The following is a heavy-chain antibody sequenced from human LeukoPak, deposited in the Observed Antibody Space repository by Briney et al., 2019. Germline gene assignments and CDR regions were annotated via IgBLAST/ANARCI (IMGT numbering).Heavy chain of an antibody. D-gene: IGHD3-22*01. Sequence: ARGSLRLSCAASGFTFINAWMTWVRQAPGKGLEWVGLIKSKTNGETTYYAAPVKGRFTISRDDSKNTLYLQMHSLQTEDTAVYYSTTAPDRSDYWGQGTLVTVSS. CDR3: TTAPDRSDY. J-gene: IGHJ4*02. V-gene: IGHV3-15*01. CDR2: IKSKTNGETT. CDR1: GFTFINAW.